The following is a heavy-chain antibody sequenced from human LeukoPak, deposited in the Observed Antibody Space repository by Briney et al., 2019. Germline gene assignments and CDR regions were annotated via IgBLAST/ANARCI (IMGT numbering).Heavy chain of an antibody. Sequence: PGGSLRLSCAASGFTFSSYAMSWVRQAPGKGLEWVSAISGSGGSTYYADSVKGRFTISRDNSKNTPYLQMNSLRAEDTAVYYCAKDQDIVVVVAADYWGQGTLVTVSS. CDR3: AKDQDIVVVVAADY. CDR2: ISGSGGST. CDR1: GFTFSSYA. D-gene: IGHD2-15*01. V-gene: IGHV3-23*01. J-gene: IGHJ4*02.